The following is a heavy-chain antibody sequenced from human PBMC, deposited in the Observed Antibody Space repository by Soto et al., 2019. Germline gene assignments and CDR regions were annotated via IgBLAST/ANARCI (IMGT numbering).Heavy chain of an antibody. CDR2: IGSKGETYAT. Sequence: GGSLRLSCAASGFPFGASNLQWVRQASGKGLEWLGRIGSKGETYATTYAASVKGRFTISRDDSKKTAYLQLHSVTPEDTAVYYCARGSYTSTWSWGQGTLVTVSS. D-gene: IGHD6-13*01. V-gene: IGHV3-73*01. J-gene: IGHJ5*02. CDR1: GFPFGASN. CDR3: ARGSYTSTWS.